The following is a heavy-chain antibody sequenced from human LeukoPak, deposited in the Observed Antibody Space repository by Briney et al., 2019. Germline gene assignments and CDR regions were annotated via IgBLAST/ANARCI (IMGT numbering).Heavy chain of an antibody. CDR2: IYYSGST. Sequence: SETLSLTCTVSGGSISSGDYYWSWIRQPPGKGLEWIGYIYYSGSTYYNPSLKSRVTTSIDTSKNQFSLKLSSVTAADTAVYYCARSIIPYYFDYWGQGTLVTVSS. CDR1: GGSISSGDYY. V-gene: IGHV4-30-4*02. CDR3: ARSIIPYYFDY. J-gene: IGHJ4*02.